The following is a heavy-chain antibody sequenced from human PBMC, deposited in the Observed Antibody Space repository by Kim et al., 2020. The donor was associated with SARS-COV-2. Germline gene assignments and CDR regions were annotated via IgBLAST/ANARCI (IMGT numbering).Heavy chain of an antibody. D-gene: IGHD3-16*01. V-gene: IGHV1-46*01. CDR2: INPSGGST. J-gene: IGHJ4*02. Sequence: ASVKVSCKASGYTFTSYYMHWVRQAPGQGLEWMGIINPSGGSTSYAQKFQGRVTMTRDTSTSTVYMELSSLRSEDTAVYYCARDTPSYVWGSRYDYWGQGTLVTVSS. CDR1: GYTFTSYY. CDR3: ARDTPSYVWGSRYDY.